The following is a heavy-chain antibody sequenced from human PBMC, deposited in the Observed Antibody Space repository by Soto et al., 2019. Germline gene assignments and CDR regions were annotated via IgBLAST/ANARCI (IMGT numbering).Heavy chain of an antibody. CDR3: AKEGTSGLYYFDY. J-gene: IGHJ4*02. V-gene: IGHV3-48*01. CDR2: ITSASSTI. Sequence: GGSLRLSCAASGFAFYNHDMSWVRQVPGKGLEWLSYITSASSTISYADSVKGRFIISRDNSRNTLYLQMNSLRAGDSAKYYCAKEGTSGLYYFDYWGQGTLVTVSS. D-gene: IGHD6-19*01. CDR1: GFAFYNHD.